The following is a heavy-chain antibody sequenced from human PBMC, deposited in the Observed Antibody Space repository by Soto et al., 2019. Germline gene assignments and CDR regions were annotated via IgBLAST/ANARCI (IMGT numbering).Heavy chain of an antibody. CDR1: GFIFSSYA. CDR3: ARRGWDLLNFFDF. V-gene: IGHV3-48*02. CDR2: ISSSSSTI. Sequence: GGSLRLSCAASGFIFSSYAMNWVRQAPGKGLEWVSYISSSSSTIYYADSVKGRFTISRDNAKNSLYLQMNSLRDEDTAVYYCARRGWDLLNFFDFWGQGTLVTVSS. J-gene: IGHJ4*02. D-gene: IGHD1-26*01.